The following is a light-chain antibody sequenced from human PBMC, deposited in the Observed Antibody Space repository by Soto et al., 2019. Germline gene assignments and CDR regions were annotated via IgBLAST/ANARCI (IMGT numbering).Light chain of an antibody. CDR3: QQYGTSPWT. V-gene: IGKV3-20*01. Sequence: EIVLTQSPGTLSLSPGERATLSCRASQSVSSSFLGWYQQKPGRAPRLLIYGASSRATGIPDRFSGSGSGTDFTLTISRLESEDFAVYYCQQYGTSPWTFGQGTKVDIK. J-gene: IGKJ1*01. CDR1: QSVSSSF. CDR2: GAS.